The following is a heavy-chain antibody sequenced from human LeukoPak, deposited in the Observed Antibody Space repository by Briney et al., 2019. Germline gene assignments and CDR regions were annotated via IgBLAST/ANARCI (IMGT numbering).Heavy chain of an antibody. CDR3: ARDGDIVVPRGDY. J-gene: IGHJ4*02. CDR2: INPNSGGT. Sequence: GASEKVPYKASGYTFTGYYMHWVRQAPGQGLEWMGRINPNSGGTNYAHKFQGRVTMTRDTSISTAYMELSRLRSDDTAVYYCARDGDIVVPRGDYWGQGTLVTVSS. V-gene: IGHV1-2*06. D-gene: IGHD2-15*01. CDR1: GYTFTGYY.